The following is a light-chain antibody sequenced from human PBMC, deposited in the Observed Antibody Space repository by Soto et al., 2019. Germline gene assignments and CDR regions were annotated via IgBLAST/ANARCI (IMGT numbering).Light chain of an antibody. V-gene: IGLV2-14*01. CDR1: SSDIGGFNY. CDR3: SSYRRDSTYV. J-gene: IGLJ1*01. Sequence: QSALTQPASVSGSPGQSITVSCTGTSSDIGGFNYVSWYQQHPGKAPRLMLYDVTNRPSGVSNRFSGSKSGNTASLTISGLRAEDEADYYCSSYRRDSTYVFGTGTKVTVL. CDR2: DVT.